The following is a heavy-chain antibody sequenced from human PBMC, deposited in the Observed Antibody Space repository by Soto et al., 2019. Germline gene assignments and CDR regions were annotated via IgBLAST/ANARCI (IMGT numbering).Heavy chain of an antibody. CDR2: ISGYNGKT. CDR3: ARGGSSRSAKYYQH. D-gene: IGHD6-13*01. Sequence: QVQLVQSGAEVKKPGASVKVSCKASGYTFTNYGISWVRQAPGQGPEWMGWISGYNGKTNYVQTLQGRVTMTIDTSTSTAYMELRSLRSDDTAVYYGARGGSSRSAKYYQHWGQGTLVIVSS. J-gene: IGHJ1*01. CDR1: GYTFTNYG. V-gene: IGHV1-18*01.